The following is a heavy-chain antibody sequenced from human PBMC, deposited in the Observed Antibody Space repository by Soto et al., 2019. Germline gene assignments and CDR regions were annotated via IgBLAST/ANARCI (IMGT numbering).Heavy chain of an antibody. CDR3: AKGRSYYYYYGVDV. CDR2: IIDSGAST. CDR1: GFTFSLCA. J-gene: IGHJ6*02. V-gene: IGHV3-23*01. Sequence: GSLRLSCAASGFTFSLCAMGWVRQAPGKGLEWVSDIIDSGASTYYADSVKGRFTISRDNSKSTLYLQMNSLRAEDTALYYCAKGRSYYYYYGVDVWGQGTTVTVSS.